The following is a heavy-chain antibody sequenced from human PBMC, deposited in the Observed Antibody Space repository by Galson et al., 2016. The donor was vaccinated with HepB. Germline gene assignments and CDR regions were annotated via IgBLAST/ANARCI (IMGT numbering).Heavy chain of an antibody. CDR1: GFTFDDYA. J-gene: IGHJ6*02. Sequence: SLRLSCAASGFTFDDYAMHWVRQAPGKGLEWVSGISWGSVYIGYADSLKGRFTISRDSSKNSLYLQLNSLRPEDTALYYCAKEQRGSTGDYYYGMDVWGQGTTVTVSS. V-gene: IGHV3-9*01. D-gene: IGHD1-14*01. CDR3: AKEQRGSTGDYYYGMDV. CDR2: ISWGSVYI.